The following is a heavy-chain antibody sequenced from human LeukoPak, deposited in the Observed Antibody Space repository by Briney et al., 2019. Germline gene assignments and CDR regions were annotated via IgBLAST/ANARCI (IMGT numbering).Heavy chain of an antibody. CDR2: IWYDGSNK. CDR1: GFTFSSYG. CDR3: ARDPTIAAAGPDDAFDI. Sequence: GGSLRLSCAASGFTFSSYGMHWVRQAPGKGLEWVAVIWYDGSNKYYADSVKGRFTISRDNSKNTLYLQMNSLRAEDTAVYYCARDPTIAAAGPDDAFDIWGQGTMVTVSS. D-gene: IGHD6-13*01. J-gene: IGHJ3*02. V-gene: IGHV3-33*01.